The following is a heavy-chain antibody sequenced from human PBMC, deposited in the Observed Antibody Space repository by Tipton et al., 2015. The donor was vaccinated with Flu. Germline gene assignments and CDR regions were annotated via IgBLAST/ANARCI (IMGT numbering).Heavy chain of an antibody. J-gene: IGHJ3*02. V-gene: IGHV4-39*07. Sequence: TLSLTCTVSGGSISSSSYYWGWIRQPPGKGLELIGSIYYSGSTYYNPSLKSRVTISVDTSKNQFSLTLSSVTAADTALYYCASSPAGAFDIWGQGTMVTVSS. CDR3: ASSPAGAFDI. CDR2: IYYSGST. CDR1: GGSISSSSYY.